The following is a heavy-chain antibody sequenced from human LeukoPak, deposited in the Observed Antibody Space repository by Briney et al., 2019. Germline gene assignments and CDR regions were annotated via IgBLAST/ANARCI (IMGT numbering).Heavy chain of an antibody. CDR2: MNPNTGHT. CDR1: GYTFTRYD. V-gene: IGHV1-8*03. Sequence: ASVKVSCKTSGYTFTRYDIDWVRQATGQRLEWMGWMNPNTGHTAYAPKFQGRVTFTRNTSVSTAYMELDILISEDTAVYFCARGGITGTDAEYYYYYMDVWGKGTTVTVSS. CDR3: ARGGITGTDAEYYYYYMDV. J-gene: IGHJ6*03. D-gene: IGHD1-7*01.